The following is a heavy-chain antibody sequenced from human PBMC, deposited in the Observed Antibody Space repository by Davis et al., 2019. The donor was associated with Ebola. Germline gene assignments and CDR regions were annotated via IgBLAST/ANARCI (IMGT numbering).Heavy chain of an antibody. CDR2: ISSSSSYI. CDR1: GFTFSSYS. D-gene: IGHD5-18*01. Sequence: GESLKISCAASGFTFSSYSMNWVRQAPGKGLEWVSSISSSSSYIYYADSVKGRFTISRDNAKNSLYLQMNSLRAEDTAVYYCASSGAAMVLFYYGMDVWGQGTTVTVSS. CDR3: ASSGAAMVLFYYGMDV. V-gene: IGHV3-21*01. J-gene: IGHJ6*02.